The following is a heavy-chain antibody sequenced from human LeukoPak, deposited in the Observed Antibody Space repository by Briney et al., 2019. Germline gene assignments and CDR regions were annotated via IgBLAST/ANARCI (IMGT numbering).Heavy chain of an antibody. J-gene: IGHJ5*02. V-gene: IGHV3-48*03. CDR1: GFTFTNFE. CDR3: ARAGPPAFDP. CDR2: ISYSGSTT. Sequence: GGSLRLFCAASGFTFTNFEMNWARHAPGRGLEWVSYISYSGSTTSYADSVKGRYTISRDNAKNSLYLQMNSLRAEDTAVYYCARAGPPAFDPCGQGKLVTVSS.